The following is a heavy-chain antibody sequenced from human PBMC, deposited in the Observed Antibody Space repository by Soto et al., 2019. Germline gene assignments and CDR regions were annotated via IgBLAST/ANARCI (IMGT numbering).Heavy chain of an antibody. J-gene: IGHJ5*02. CDR2: IDPSDSYT. CDR3: AREGYYYDSSGYYRETWFDP. Sequence: PGEARKIACKGSEDSCTNYWIRWVRQMPGKGLEGMGRIDPSDSYTNYSPSFQGHVTISADKSISTAYLQWSSLKASDTAMYYCAREGYYYDSSGYYRETWFDPWGQGTLVTVSS. V-gene: IGHV5-10-1*01. D-gene: IGHD3-22*01. CDR1: EDSCTNYW.